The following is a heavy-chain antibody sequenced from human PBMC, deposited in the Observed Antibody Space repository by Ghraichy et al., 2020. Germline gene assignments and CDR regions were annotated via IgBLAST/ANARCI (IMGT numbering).Heavy chain of an antibody. V-gene: IGHV1-69*13. CDR1: GGTFSSYA. CDR3: AREGDIAVAGPFDY. D-gene: IGHD6-19*01. Sequence: SGKVSCKASGGTFSSYAISWVRQAPGQGLEWMGGIIPIFGTANYAQKFQGRVTITADESTSTAYMELSSLRSEDTAVYYCAREGDIAVAGPFDYWGQGTLVTVSS. CDR2: IIPIFGTA. J-gene: IGHJ4*02.